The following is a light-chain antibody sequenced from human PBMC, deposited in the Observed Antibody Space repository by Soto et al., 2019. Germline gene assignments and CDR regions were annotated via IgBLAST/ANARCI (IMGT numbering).Light chain of an antibody. CDR1: SSNIGINT. V-gene: IGLV1-44*01. J-gene: IGLJ1*01. CDR2: NND. CDR3: AAWDDSLNGFFV. Sequence: QSVLTQPPSASGTPGQRVTVSCSGSSSNIGINTVNWYQHLPGTAPKLLIYNNDQRPSGVPDRISGSKSGTSASLAIGGLQSEDEADYYCAAWDDSLNGFFVFGTGTKLTVL.